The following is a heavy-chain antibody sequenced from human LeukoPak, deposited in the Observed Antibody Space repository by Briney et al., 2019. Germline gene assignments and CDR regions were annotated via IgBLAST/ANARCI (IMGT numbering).Heavy chain of an antibody. CDR1: GGSITSYY. V-gene: IGHV4-59*01. CDR3: ARAGPGNTFDI. Sequence: SETLSLTCTVSGGSITSYYWSWIRQPPGKGLGWIGYFYYSRSTNYNPSLQSRVTISVDTSKNQFSLKLSSVTAADTAVYYCARAGPGNTFDIWGQGTMVTVSS. J-gene: IGHJ3*02. D-gene: IGHD3-10*01. CDR2: FYYSRST.